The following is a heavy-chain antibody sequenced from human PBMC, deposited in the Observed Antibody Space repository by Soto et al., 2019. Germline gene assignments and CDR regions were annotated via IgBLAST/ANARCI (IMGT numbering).Heavy chain of an antibody. Sequence: GGSLRLSCAASGFPFSSYWMHWVRQVPGKGLVWVARSNGEGNSTTYVDSVKGRFTISRDNAKNTLYLQMNSLRAEDTAVYYCARGRVGGYGGYASGFDIWGHGTLVTVSS. CDR1: GFPFSSYW. V-gene: IGHV3-74*03. D-gene: IGHD5-12*01. CDR2: SNGEGNST. J-gene: IGHJ4*01. CDR3: ARGRVGGYGGYASGFDI.